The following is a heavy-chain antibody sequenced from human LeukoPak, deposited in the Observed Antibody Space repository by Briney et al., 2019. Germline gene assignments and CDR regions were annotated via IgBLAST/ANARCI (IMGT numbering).Heavy chain of an antibody. V-gene: IGHV4-39*07. CDR2: IYYSGST. CDR3: AREPTYYYDSSGYPEVYFDY. D-gene: IGHD3-22*01. J-gene: IGHJ4*02. CDR1: GGSISSSSYY. Sequence: PSETLSLTCTVSGGSISSSSYYWGWIRQPPGKGLEWIGSIYYSGSTYYNPSLKSRVTISVDTSKNQFSLKLSSVTAADTAVYYCAREPTYYYDSSGYPEVYFDYWGQGTLVTVSS.